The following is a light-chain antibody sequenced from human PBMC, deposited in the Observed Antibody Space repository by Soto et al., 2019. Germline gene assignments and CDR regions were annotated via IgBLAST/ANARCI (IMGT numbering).Light chain of an antibody. CDR1: QSVSSSY. CDR3: QQFGSSPLFT. V-gene: IGKV3-20*01. CDR2: GAS. J-gene: IGKJ3*01. Sequence: EIVLTQSPGTLSLCPGERATLSCRASQSVSSSYLAWYQQKPGQAPRLLIYGASSRATGNPDRFSGSGSGTDFTLTISRLEPEDFAVYYCQQFGSSPLFTFGPGTKVDVK.